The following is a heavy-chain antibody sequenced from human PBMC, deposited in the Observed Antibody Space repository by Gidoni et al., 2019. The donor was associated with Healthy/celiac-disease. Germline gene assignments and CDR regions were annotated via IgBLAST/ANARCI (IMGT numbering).Heavy chain of an antibody. Sequence: QLQLQESGSGLVKPSQTLSLTCAVSGGSISSGDYSWSWIRQPPGKGLEWIGYIYHSGSTYYNPSLKSRVTISVDRSKNQFSLKLSSVTAADTAVYYCARGPLLLGIPSPYGMDVWGQGTTVTVSS. CDR2: IYHSGST. D-gene: IGHD1-26*01. CDR1: GGSISSGDYS. CDR3: ARGPLLLGIPSPYGMDV. J-gene: IGHJ6*02. V-gene: IGHV4-30-2*01.